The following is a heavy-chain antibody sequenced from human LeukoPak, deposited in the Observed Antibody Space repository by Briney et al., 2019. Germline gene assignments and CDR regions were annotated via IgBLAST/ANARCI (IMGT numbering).Heavy chain of an antibody. J-gene: IGHJ3*01. CDR2: LSYGGTNK. D-gene: IGHD3-3*01. V-gene: IGHV3-30-3*01. CDR1: GFTFSVYA. CDR3: ARDRSGYANDAFDF. Sequence: PGGSLRLSCAASGFTFSVYAMHWVRQAPGKGLEWVAVLSYGGTNKYYADSVKGRFTISRDNSKNTMFLQMNSLRAEDTAVYHCARDRSGYANDAFDFWGQGTMVTVSS.